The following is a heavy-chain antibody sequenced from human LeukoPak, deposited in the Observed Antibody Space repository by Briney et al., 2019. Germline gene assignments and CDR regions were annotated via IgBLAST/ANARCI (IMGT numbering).Heavy chain of an antibody. D-gene: IGHD7-27*01. CDR1: GLPLTTTGVG. J-gene: IGHJ4*02. CDR3: AHRLSGAYDY. CDR2: IYWDDDK. Sequence: SGPTLVKPTQTLTLFCYLSGLPLTTTGVGVDWIRQPPGKALQWLALIYWDDDKRYSPSLKSRLTITKDTSKNQVFLTMTNMDPVDTATYDCAHRLSGAYDYWGQGTLVIVSS. V-gene: IGHV2-5*02.